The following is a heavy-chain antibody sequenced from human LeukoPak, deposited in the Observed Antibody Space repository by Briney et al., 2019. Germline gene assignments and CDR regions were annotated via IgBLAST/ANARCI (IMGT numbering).Heavy chain of an antibody. CDR3: ARGQENCGGDCGVAY. V-gene: IGHV4-39*07. Sequence: SETLSLTCTVSGGSISTSSYYWGWIRQPRGKGLEWIGSIDHSGSTYYNPSLKSRVTISVDTSKNQFSLKLSSVTAADTAVYYCARGQENCGGDCGVAYWGQGTLVTVSS. J-gene: IGHJ4*02. D-gene: IGHD2-21*02. CDR1: GGSISTSSYY. CDR2: IDHSGST.